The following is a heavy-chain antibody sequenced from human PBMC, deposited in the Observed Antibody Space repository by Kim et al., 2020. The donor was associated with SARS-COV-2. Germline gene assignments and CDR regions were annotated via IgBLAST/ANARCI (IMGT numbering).Heavy chain of an antibody. CDR1: GFTYSSYW. CDR3: AREYSTTQNNYFAMDV. J-gene: IGHJ6*02. D-gene: IGHD6-13*01. CDR2: IKYDGREK. Sequence: GGSLRLSCAASGFTYSSYWMSWVRQAPGKGLEWVANIKYDGREKFYGDSVKGRFTISRDNDKNSLYLQLNSLRAEDTAVYYCAREYSTTQNNYFAMDVWGPGTMVTVSS. V-gene: IGHV3-7*01.